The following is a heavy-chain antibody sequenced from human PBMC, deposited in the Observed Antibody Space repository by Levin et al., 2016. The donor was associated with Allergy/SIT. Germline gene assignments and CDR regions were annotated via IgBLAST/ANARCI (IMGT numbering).Heavy chain of an antibody. CDR2: IDPSDSYT. J-gene: IGHJ3*02. CDR3: ARRDGGSSDAFDI. Sequence: VRQMPGKGLEWMGRIDPSDSYTDYSPSFQGHVTISADKSISTAYLQWSSLKASDTAMYYCARRDGGSSDAFDIWGQGTMVTVSS. D-gene: IGHD2-15*01. V-gene: IGHV5-10-1*01.